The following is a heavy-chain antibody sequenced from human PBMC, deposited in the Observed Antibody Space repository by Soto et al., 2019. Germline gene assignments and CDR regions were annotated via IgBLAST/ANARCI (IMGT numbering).Heavy chain of an antibody. D-gene: IGHD6-6*01. J-gene: IGHJ4*02. CDR1: GFNFKAYA. V-gene: IGHV3-23*01. Sequence: GGSLRLSCVASGFNFKAYAMGWVRQAPGKGLEWVSSITATDGKTYYADSVRGRFTISRDNSKNSLFLQMNGLRPEDSALYYCAKDEGTSSTVFDYWGQGTLVTVSS. CDR2: ITATDGKT. CDR3: AKDEGTSSTVFDY.